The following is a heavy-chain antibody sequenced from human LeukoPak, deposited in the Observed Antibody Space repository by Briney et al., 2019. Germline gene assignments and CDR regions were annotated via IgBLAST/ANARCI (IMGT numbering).Heavy chain of an antibody. CDR1: GFTFSDYY. V-gene: IGHV3-11*04. CDR2: ISSSGSTI. J-gene: IGHJ5*02. CDR3: ARGPSNLVVVPAAMTNWFDP. Sequence: PGGSLRLSCAASGFTFSDYYMSWIRQAPGKGLEWVSYISSSGSTIYYADSVKGRFTISRDNAKNSLYLQMNSLRAEDTAVYYCARGPSNLVVVPAAMTNWFDPWGQGTLVTVSS. D-gene: IGHD2-2*01.